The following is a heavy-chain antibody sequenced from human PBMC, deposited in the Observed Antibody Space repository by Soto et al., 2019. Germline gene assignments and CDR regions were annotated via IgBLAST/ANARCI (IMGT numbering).Heavy chain of an antibody. V-gene: IGHV4-31*03. CDR2: IYSNGNT. J-gene: IGHJ6*02. CDR1: GGSIGSGGYY. Sequence: LSLTCTVSGGSIGSGGYYWSWIRQDPGKGLEWLGYIYSNGNTYYNPSLKSRLVISSDTSQNLFSLRLSSVTAADTAVYFCARGRPRYCSGGSCPWGYYYRMDVWGQGTTVTVSS. D-gene: IGHD2-15*01. CDR3: ARGRPRYCSGGSCPWGYYYRMDV.